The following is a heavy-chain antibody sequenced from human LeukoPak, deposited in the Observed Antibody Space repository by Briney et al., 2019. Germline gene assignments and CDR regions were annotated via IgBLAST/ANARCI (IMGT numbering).Heavy chain of an antibody. J-gene: IGHJ3*02. CDR1: GGSISSYY. Sequence: ESSETLSLTCTVSGGSISSYYWSWIRQPPGKGLEWIGYIYYSGSTNYNPSLKSRVTISVDTSKNQFSLKLSSVTAADTAVYYRARCGGDCYYSPAFDIWGQGTMVTVSS. CDR2: IYYSGST. V-gene: IGHV4-59*01. CDR3: ARCGGDCYYSPAFDI. D-gene: IGHD2-21*02.